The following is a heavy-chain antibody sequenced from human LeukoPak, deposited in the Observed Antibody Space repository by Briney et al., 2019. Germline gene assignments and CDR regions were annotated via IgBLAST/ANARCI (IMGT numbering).Heavy chain of an antibody. V-gene: IGHV3-53*04. CDR1: GFTVSSNY. CDR3: ARGRGSYRYYYGMDV. CDR2: IYSGGST. Sequence: GGSLRLSCAASGFTVSSNYMSWVRQAPGKGLEWVSVIYSGGSTYYADSVKGRFTISRHNSKNTLYLQMNSLRAEDTAVYYCARGRGSYRYYYGMDVWGQGTTVTVSS. J-gene: IGHJ6*02. D-gene: IGHD1-26*01.